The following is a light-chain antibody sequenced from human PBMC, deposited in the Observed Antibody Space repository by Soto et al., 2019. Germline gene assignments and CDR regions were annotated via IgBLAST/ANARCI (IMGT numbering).Light chain of an antibody. J-gene: IGLJ3*02. CDR2: TNN. V-gene: IGLV1-44*01. Sequence: QSALTQPPSVSGTPGQRVTISCSGGKSDIGSNTVYWFQQLPGTAPRLLIYTNNQRPSGVPDRFSGSKSGTSASLAISGLQSEDEADYYCATWDGSLNVCVFGGGTKLTVL. CDR1: KSDIGSNT. CDR3: ATWDGSLNVCV.